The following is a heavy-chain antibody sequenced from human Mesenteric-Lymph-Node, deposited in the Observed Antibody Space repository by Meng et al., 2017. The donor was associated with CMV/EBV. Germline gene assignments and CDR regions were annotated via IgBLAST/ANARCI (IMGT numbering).Heavy chain of an antibody. Sequence: LPFARSGGSIRGQWWGWVRQPPGKGLEWIGEIYHTGSTNHNPSLKSRVAISIDKSKNQFSLNLSSVTAADTAVYYCAANGAWHLEYWGQGTLVTVSS. J-gene: IGHJ4*02. V-gene: IGHV4-4*02. CDR3: AANGAWHLEY. CDR1: GGSIRGQW. D-gene: IGHD4-17*01. CDR2: IYHTGST.